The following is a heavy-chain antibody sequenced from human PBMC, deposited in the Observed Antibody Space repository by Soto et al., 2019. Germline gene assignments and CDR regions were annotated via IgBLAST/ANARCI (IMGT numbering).Heavy chain of an antibody. Sequence: QVQLVQSGAEVKKPGSSVKVSCKASGGTFSSYTISWVRQAPGQGLEWMGRIIPILGIANYAQKFQGRVTITADKATSTAYMELSSLRSEDTAGYYCARGYLQDSSGYYIDYWGQGTLVTVSS. V-gene: IGHV1-69*02. CDR2: IIPILGIA. D-gene: IGHD3-22*01. CDR1: GGTFSSYT. CDR3: ARGYLQDSSGYYIDY. J-gene: IGHJ4*02.